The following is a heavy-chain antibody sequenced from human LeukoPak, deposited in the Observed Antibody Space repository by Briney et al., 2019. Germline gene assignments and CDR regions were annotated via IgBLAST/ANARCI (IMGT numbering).Heavy chain of an antibody. Sequence: SETLSLTCAVSGYSISSGYQWAWIRQPPGKGLEWIGYIYYSGSTNYNPSLKSRVTISVDTSKNQFSLKLSSVTAADTAVYYCARGSEWLRMYYFDYWGQGTLVTVSS. D-gene: IGHD5-12*01. J-gene: IGHJ4*02. CDR2: IYYSGST. CDR3: ARGSEWLRMYYFDY. V-gene: IGHV4-61*01. CDR1: GYSISSGYQ.